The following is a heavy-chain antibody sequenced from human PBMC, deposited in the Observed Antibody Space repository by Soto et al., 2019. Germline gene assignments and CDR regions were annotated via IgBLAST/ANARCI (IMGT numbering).Heavy chain of an antibody. D-gene: IGHD2-2*01. Sequence: QVQLVQSGAEVKRPGSSVKVSCKASGGTFNNYAINWVRQAPGQGLEWMGDISPMFGKANYEQKCQGRVKITADDSTDTAYLELSSLRSEDTALYYCAREVEVHTPVFGFWGQGSLVTVSS. CDR3: AREVEVHTPVFGF. CDR2: ISPMFGKA. J-gene: IGHJ4*02. CDR1: GGTFNNYA. V-gene: IGHV1-69*01.